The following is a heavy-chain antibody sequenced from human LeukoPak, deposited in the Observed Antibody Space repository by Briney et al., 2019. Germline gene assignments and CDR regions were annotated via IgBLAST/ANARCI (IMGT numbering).Heavy chain of an antibody. J-gene: IGHJ5*02. CDR1: GGSISSYY. CDR3: ARGMDTAMVWFDP. Sequence: SETLSLTCTVSGGSISSYYWSWIRQPPGKGLEWIGYIYHSGSTYYNPSLKSRVTTSVDRSKNQFSLKLSSVTAADTAVYYCARGMDTAMVWFDPWGQGTLVTVSS. D-gene: IGHD5-18*01. V-gene: IGHV4-59*12. CDR2: IYHSGST.